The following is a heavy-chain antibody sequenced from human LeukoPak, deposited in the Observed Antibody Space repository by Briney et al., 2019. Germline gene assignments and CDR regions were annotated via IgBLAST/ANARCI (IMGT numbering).Heavy chain of an antibody. J-gene: IGHJ4*02. V-gene: IGHV4-59*01. CDR2: IYYTGRA. CDR3: ARGDFWSGAPTD. CDR1: GGSIGRYY. Sequence: PSETLSLTCTVSGGSIGRYYWSWIRQPPGTGLEWIGYIYYTGRADYNPSLKSRVSMSVDTSKNQFSLRVNSMTAADTAVYYCARGDFWSGAPTDWGQGTLVTVSS. D-gene: IGHD3-3*01.